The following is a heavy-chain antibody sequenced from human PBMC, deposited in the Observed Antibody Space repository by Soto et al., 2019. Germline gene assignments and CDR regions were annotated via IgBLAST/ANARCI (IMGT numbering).Heavy chain of an antibody. D-gene: IGHD2-21*02. CDR1: GGSXSRYY. J-gene: IGHJ6*02. V-gene: IGHV4-59*01. CDR3: ARDLWGYCGTDCYPLDV. Sequence: SETLSLTCTVSGGSXSRYYWSWIRQPPGKGLEWIGYMYNTGSTVYNPPFKSRVTISVDTSKNQFSLKLNSVTAADTAVYYCARDLWGYCGTDCYPLDVWGQGTTVTVSS. CDR2: MYNTGST.